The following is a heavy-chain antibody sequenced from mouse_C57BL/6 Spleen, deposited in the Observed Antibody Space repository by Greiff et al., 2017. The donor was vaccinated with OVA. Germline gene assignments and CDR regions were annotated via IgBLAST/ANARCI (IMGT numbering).Heavy chain of an antibody. V-gene: IGHV10-1*01. CDR2: IRSKSNNYAT. J-gene: IGHJ4*01. CDR3: VREDGPYYYAMDY. CDR1: GFSFNTYA. D-gene: IGHD2-3*01. Sequence: GGGLVQPKGSLKLSCAASGFSFNTYAMNWVRQAPGKGLEWVARIRSKSNNYATYYADSVKDRFTISRDDSESMLYLQMNNLKTEDTAMYYCVREDGPYYYAMDYWGQGTSVTVSS.